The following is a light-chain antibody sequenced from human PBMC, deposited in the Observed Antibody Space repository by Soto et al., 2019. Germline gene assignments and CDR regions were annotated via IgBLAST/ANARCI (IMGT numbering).Light chain of an antibody. V-gene: IGLV2-11*01. Sequence: QSVLTQPRSVSGSPGQSVTISCTGTSSDVGGYNYVSWYQQHPGKAPKLMIYDVSKRPSGVPDRFSGSKSGNTASLTISGLQAEDEADYYCCSYAGSYTYVRGTG. J-gene: IGLJ1*01. CDR3: CSYAGSYTYV. CDR2: DVS. CDR1: SSDVGGYNY.